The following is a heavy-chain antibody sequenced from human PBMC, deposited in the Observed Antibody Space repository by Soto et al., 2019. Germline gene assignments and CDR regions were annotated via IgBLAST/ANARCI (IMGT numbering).Heavy chain of an antibody. CDR3: ARNDFWSGYYTYYYYGMDV. V-gene: IGHV1-69*13. CDR1: GGTFSSYA. CDR2: IIPIFGTA. D-gene: IGHD3-3*01. J-gene: IGHJ6*02. Sequence: SVKGYCKASGGTFSSYAISWVRQAPGQGLEWMGGIIPIFGTANYAQKFQGRVTITADESTSTAYMELSSLRSEDTAVYYCARNDFWSGYYTYYYYGMDVWGQGTTVTV.